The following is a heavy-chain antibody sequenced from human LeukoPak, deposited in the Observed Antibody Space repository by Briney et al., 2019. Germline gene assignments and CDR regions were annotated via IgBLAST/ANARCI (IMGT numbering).Heavy chain of an antibody. CDR1: GDSVSSNSAA. V-gene: IGHV6-1*01. J-gene: IGHJ2*01. D-gene: IGHD2-15*01. CDR3: ARAYCSGGSCYWYFDL. CDR2: TYYRPKWYN. Sequence: SQTLSLTCAISGDSVSSNSAAWNWIRQSPSRGLEWLGRTYYRPKWYNDYAVSVKSRITINPDTSKNQFSLQLNSVTPEDTAVYYCARAYCSGGSCYWYFDLWGRGTLVTVSS.